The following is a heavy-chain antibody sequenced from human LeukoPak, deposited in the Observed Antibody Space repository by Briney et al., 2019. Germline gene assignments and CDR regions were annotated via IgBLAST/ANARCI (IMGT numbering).Heavy chain of an antibody. CDR1: GFTFSSYA. V-gene: IGHV3-23*01. J-gene: IGHJ4*02. D-gene: IGHD2-2*01. Sequence: GGSLRLSCAASGFTFSSYAMSWVRQAPGKGLEWVSAISGSGGSTYYADSVKGRFTISRDNSKNTLYLQMNSLRAEDTAVYYCAKDRGDCSSTSCYDYYFDYWGQGTLVTVSS. CDR3: AKDRGDCSSTSCYDYYFDY. CDR2: ISGSGGST.